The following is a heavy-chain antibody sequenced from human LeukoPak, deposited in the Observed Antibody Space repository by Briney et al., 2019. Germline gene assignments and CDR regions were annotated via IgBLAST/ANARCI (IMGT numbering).Heavy chain of an antibody. CDR3: ARHGEAAAGNFDY. CDR1: GGSFSTYY. Sequence: SGTLSLTCTVSGGSFSTYYLSWIRQPPGKGLEWIGYIYNSGSTNYNPSLKSRVTISVDTSKNQFSLKLSSVTAADTAVYYCARHGEAAAGNFDYWGQGTLVTVSS. J-gene: IGHJ4*02. CDR2: IYNSGST. D-gene: IGHD6-13*01. V-gene: IGHV4-59*08.